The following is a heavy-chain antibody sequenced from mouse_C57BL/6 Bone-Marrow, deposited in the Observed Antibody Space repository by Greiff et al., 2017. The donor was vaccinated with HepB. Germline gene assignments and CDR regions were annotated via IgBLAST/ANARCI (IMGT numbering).Heavy chain of an antibody. J-gene: IGHJ3*01. CDR2: ISYDGSN. D-gene: IGHD1-1*01. CDR3: ARGHYYGSSFAY. Sequence: EVQLQESGPGLVKPSQSLSLTCSVTGYSITSGYYWNWIRQFPGNKLEWMGYISYDGSNNYNPSLKNRISITRDTSKNQFFLKLNSVTTEDTATYYCARGHYYGSSFAYWGQGTLVTVSA. CDR1: GYSITSGYY. V-gene: IGHV3-6*01.